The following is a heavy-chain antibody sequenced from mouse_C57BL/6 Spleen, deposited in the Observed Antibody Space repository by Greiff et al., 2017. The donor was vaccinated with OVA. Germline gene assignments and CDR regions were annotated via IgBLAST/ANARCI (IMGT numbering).Heavy chain of an antibody. V-gene: IGHV1-69*01. Sequence: QVQLQQPGAELVMPGASVKLSCKASGYTFTSYWMHWVKQRPGQGLEWIGEIDPSDSDTNYNQKFKGKSTLTVDKSSSTAYMQLSSLTSEDSAVYYCARCDYCTAMDYWGQGTSVTVSS. J-gene: IGHJ4*01. CDR2: IDPSDSDT. CDR1: GYTFTSYW. CDR3: ARCDYCTAMDY. D-gene: IGHD2-13*01.